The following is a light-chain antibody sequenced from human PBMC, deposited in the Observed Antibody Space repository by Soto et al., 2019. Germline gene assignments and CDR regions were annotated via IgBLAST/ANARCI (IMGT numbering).Light chain of an antibody. CDR3: SSYTNTATLI. CDR2: EVS. V-gene: IGLV2-18*02. CDR1: NSDVGRFNR. Sequence: QSALTQPPSVSGSPGQSVTISCTGTNSDVGRFNRVSWYQQPPGTAPKLIIFEVSNRPSGVPDRFSGSKSGNTASLTISGLQAKDEAEYYCSSYTNTATLIFGGGTKLTVL. J-gene: IGLJ2*01.